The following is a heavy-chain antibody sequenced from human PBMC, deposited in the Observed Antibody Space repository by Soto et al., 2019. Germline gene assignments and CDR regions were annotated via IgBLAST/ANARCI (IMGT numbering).Heavy chain of an antibody. D-gene: IGHD3-3*01. CDR2: ISSSSSYI. CDR3: ARVSEDDFWSGYKNLDY. J-gene: IGHJ4*02. V-gene: IGHV3-21*01. CDR1: GVTFMCSS. Sequence: GGSLRLSCGASGVTFMCSSIDWVRPGAGKGLEWVSSISSSSSYIYYADSVKGRFTISRDNAKNSLYLQMDSLRAEDTAVYYCARVSEDDFWSGYKNLDYWGQGTLVTVSS.